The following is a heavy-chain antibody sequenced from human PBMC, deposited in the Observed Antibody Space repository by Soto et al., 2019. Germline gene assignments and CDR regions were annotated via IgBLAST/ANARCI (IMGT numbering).Heavy chain of an antibody. CDR2: IRIGSSTK. Sequence: GGSLRLSCAASGFTFSSYSMNWVRQAPGKGLEWVSYIRIGSSTKYYADSVKGRFTISRDNAKNTLYLQMNSLRAEDTAVYYCAKRSSSSTFDYWGQGTLVTVSS. CDR1: GFTFSSYS. CDR3: AKRSSSSTFDY. V-gene: IGHV3-48*01. J-gene: IGHJ4*02. D-gene: IGHD6-6*01.